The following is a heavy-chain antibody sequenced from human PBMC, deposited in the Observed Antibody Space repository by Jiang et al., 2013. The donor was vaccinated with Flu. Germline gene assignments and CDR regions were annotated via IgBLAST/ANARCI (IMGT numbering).Heavy chain of an antibody. Sequence: PGLVKPSETLSLTCTVSGGSIRSYYWTWIRQPPGKGLEWIGYIYYSGSTKYNPSLKSRVTISVDTSKNQFSLRLSSMTAADTAVYYCARESADGAFDIWGQGTMVTVSS. CDR3: ARESADGAFDI. J-gene: IGHJ3*02. V-gene: IGHV4-59*01. CDR2: IYYSGST. D-gene: IGHD5-24*01. CDR1: GGSIRSYY.